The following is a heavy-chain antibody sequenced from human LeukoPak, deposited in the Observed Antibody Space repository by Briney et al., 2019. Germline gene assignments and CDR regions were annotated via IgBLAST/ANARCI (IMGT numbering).Heavy chain of an antibody. CDR3: AKRGLMVG. D-gene: IGHD2-8*01. CDR2: ISGSGDRT. CDR1: GFTFSSYA. J-gene: IGHJ4*02. Sequence: QSGGSLRLSCAASGFTFSSYAMSWVRQAPGKGLEWVSDISGSGDRTYYANSVKGRFTISRDNSKNALYLQMNSLRAEDTAIYYCAKRGLMVGGGQGTLVTVSS. V-gene: IGHV3-23*01.